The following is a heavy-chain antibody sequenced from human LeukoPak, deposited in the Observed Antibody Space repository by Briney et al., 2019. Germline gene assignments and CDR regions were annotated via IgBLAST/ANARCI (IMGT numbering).Heavy chain of an antibody. Sequence: GGSLRLSCAASEFTFRTYGMHWVRQAPGKGLEWVANINQDGGEKFYVDSVKGRFTISRDNAKNSLYLQMNSLRAEDTAMYYCARDPGSGYEEHFDYWGQGTLVTVSS. D-gene: IGHD5-12*01. J-gene: IGHJ4*02. CDR3: ARDPGSGYEEHFDY. V-gene: IGHV3-7*01. CDR2: INQDGGEK. CDR1: EFTFRTYG.